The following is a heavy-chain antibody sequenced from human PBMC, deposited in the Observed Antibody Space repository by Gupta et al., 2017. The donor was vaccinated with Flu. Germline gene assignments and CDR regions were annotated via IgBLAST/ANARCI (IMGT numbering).Heavy chain of an antibody. CDR3: SRLRWKDYYYYGMDV. J-gene: IGHJ6*02. CDR2: ISSSSSTR. Sequence: GFPFSSYCMNWVRQAPGKGLEWVSYISSSSSTRYYADSVKGRFTISRDNAKNSLYLQMNSLRAEDTAVYYCSRLRWKDYYYYGMDVWGQGTTV. CDR1: GFPFSSYC. V-gene: IGHV3-48*01. D-gene: IGHD4-17*01.